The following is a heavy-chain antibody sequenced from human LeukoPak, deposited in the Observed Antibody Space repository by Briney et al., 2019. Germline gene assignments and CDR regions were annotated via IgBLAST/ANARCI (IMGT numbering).Heavy chain of an antibody. J-gene: IGHJ3*02. CDR3: ARRGPVWGSYRHAFDI. CDR2: INPNSGGT. D-gene: IGHD3-16*02. V-gene: IGHV1-2*04. Sequence: ASVKVSCKASGGTFSSYAISWVRQAPGQGLEWMGWINPNSGGTNYAQKFQGWVTMTRDTSISTAYMELSRLRSDDTAVYYCARRGPVWGSYRHAFDIWGQGTMVTVSS. CDR1: GGTFSSYA.